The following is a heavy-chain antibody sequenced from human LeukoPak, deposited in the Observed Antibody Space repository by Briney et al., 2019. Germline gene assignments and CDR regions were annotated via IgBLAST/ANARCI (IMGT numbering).Heavy chain of an antibody. Sequence: SVKVSCKASGFTFTSSAVQWVRQARGQRLEWIGWIVVGSGNTNYAQKFQERVTITRDMSTSTAYMELSSLRSEDTAAYYCAHYDFWSGRMGYFDYWGQGTLVTVSS. J-gene: IGHJ4*02. CDR3: AHYDFWSGRMGYFDY. V-gene: IGHV1-58*01. D-gene: IGHD3-3*01. CDR2: IVVGSGNT. CDR1: GFTFTSSA.